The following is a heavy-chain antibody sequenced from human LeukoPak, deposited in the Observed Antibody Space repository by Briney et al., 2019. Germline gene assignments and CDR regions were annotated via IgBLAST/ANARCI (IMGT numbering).Heavy chain of an antibody. CDR1: GYTFTSYY. CDR3: ARPFRVLDAFDI. V-gene: IGHV1-46*01. D-gene: IGHD3-10*01. Sequence: ASVKVSCKASGYTFTSYYMHWVRQAPGQGLEWTGIINPSGGSTSYAQKFQGRVTMTRDTSTSTVYMGLSSLRSEDTAVYYCARPFRVLDAFDIWGQGTMVTVSS. J-gene: IGHJ3*02. CDR2: INPSGGST.